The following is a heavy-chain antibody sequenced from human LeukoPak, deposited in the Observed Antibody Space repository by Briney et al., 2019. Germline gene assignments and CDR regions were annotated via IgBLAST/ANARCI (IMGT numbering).Heavy chain of an antibody. CDR1: GFTFSSYA. CDR2: ISYDGSNK. J-gene: IGHJ4*02. CDR3: AGLIQQLPLFDY. Sequence: PGRSLRLSCAASGFTFSSYAMHWVRQAPGKGLEWVAVISYDGSNKYYADSVKGRFTISRDNSKNTLYLQMNSLRAEDTAVYYCAGLIQQLPLFDYWGQGTLVTVSS. D-gene: IGHD6-13*01. V-gene: IGHV3-30-3*01.